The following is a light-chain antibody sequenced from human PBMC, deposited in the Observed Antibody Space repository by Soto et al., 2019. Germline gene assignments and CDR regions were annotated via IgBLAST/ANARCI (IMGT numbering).Light chain of an antibody. J-gene: IGKJ1*01. CDR3: QQSFSPLWT. Sequence: DIQMTQSPSSLSASVGDRVTITCRASQSISHYLNWYQQKPGKAPKLLIYAASSMQSGVPSRFSGSGSETDFTLTISRLQPDDSATYYCQQSFSPLWTFGQGTKVEV. V-gene: IGKV1-39*01. CDR2: AAS. CDR1: QSISHY.